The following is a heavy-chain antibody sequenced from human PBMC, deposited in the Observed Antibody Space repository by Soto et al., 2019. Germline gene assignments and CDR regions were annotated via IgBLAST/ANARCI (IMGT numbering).Heavy chain of an antibody. J-gene: IGHJ4*02. CDR3: ARLDGYSSFDF. CDR2: IFHNGGT. Sequence: QIHLQESGSGLVKPSQTLSLTCAVSGYSISSGAYYWSWIRQPQGKGLEWIGYIFHNGGTYYNPSLESRITISLDRSKNQFSLKVSAVTAADTALYYCARLDGYSSFDFWGQGTLVTVSS. D-gene: IGHD5-18*01. V-gene: IGHV4-30-2*01. CDR1: GYSISSGAYY.